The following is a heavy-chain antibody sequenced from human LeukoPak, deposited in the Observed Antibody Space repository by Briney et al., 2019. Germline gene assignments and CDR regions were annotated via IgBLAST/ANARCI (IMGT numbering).Heavy chain of an antibody. Sequence: SETLSLTCTVSGGSISSYYWSWIRQPPGKGLEWIGYVYDSGSTNYNPSLKSRVSISVDTSKNQFSLNLTSVTAADTALYYCARGTPYSGRSSFDYWGQGTLVTVSS. D-gene: IGHD1-26*01. CDR3: ARGTPYSGRSSFDY. CDR2: VYDSGST. J-gene: IGHJ4*02. CDR1: GGSISSYY. V-gene: IGHV4-59*01.